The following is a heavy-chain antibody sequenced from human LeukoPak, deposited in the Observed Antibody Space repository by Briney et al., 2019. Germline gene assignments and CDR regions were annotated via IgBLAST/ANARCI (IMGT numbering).Heavy chain of an antibody. CDR2: ISGSGGST. D-gene: IGHD5-18*01. Sequence: GGSLRLSCAASGFTFSSYGMSWVRQAPGKGLEWVSAISGSGGSTYYADSVKGRFTISRDNSKNTLYLQMNSLRAEDTAVYHCAKDPGGYSYGSFDYWGQGTLVTVSS. CDR3: AKDPGGYSYGSFDY. J-gene: IGHJ4*02. V-gene: IGHV3-23*01. CDR1: GFTFSSYG.